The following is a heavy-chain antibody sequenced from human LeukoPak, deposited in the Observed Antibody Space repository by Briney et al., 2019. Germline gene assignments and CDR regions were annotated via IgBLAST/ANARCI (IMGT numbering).Heavy chain of an antibody. D-gene: IGHD3-3*01. CDR2: FDPEDGET. Sequence: ASVKVSCKVSGYTLSELSMHWVRQAPGKGLEWMGGFDPEDGETIYAQKFQGRVTMTEDTSTDTAYMELSSLRSEDTAVYYCATEGLRFLEWSQFDYWGQGTLVTVSS. CDR1: GYTLSELS. CDR3: ATEGLRFLEWSQFDY. J-gene: IGHJ4*02. V-gene: IGHV1-24*01.